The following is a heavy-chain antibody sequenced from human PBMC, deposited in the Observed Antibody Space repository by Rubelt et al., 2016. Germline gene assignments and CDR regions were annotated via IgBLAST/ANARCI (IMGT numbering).Heavy chain of an antibody. V-gene: IGHV3-33*06. D-gene: IGHD2-2*02. CDR2: IWYDGSNK. CDR1: SSYG. J-gene: IGHJ3*02. Sequence: SSYGMHWVRQAPGKWLDWVAVIWYDGSNKYYADSVKGRFTISRDNSKNTLYLQMNSLRAADTAVYYCAKYQLLYQWGAFDIWGQGTMVTVSS. CDR3: AKYQLLYQWGAFDI.